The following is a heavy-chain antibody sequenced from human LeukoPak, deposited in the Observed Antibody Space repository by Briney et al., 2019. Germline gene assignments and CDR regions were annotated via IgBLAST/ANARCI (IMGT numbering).Heavy chain of an antibody. J-gene: IGHJ3*02. V-gene: IGHV3-11*04. CDR3: ARDSGSYYEDAFDI. CDR2: ISSSGSTI. CDR1: GFTFSDYY. D-gene: IGHD1-26*01. Sequence: PGGSLRLSCAASGFTFSDYYMSWIRQAPGKGLEWVSYISSSGSTIYYADSVKGRFTISRDNAKNSLYLQMNSLRAEDTAVYYCARDSGSYYEDAFDIWGQGTMVTVSS.